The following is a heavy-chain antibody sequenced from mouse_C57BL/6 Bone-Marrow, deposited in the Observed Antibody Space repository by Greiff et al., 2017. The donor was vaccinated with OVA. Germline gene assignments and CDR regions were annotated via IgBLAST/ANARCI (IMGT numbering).Heavy chain of an antibody. J-gene: IGHJ1*03. Sequence: QVQLQQSGPELVKPGASVKISCKASGYAFSSSWMNWVKQRPGKGLEWIGRIYPGDGDTNYNGKFKGKATLTADKSSSTAYMQLSSLTSEDSAVYVCARDPWDWYFDVWGTGTTVTVSS. CDR2: IYPGDGDT. D-gene: IGHD4-1*01. V-gene: IGHV1-82*01. CDR3: ARDPWDWYFDV. CDR1: GYAFSSSW.